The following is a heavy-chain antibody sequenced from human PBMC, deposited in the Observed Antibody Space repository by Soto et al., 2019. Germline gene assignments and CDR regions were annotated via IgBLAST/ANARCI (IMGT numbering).Heavy chain of an antibody. J-gene: IGHJ4*02. D-gene: IGHD2-21*02. Sequence: GASVKVSCKASGGTFSSYTISWVRQAPGQGLEWMGRIIPILGIANYAQKFQGRVTMTTDTSTSTAYMELRSLRAEDMAVYYCARGGSDYYFDYWGQGTLVTVSS. V-gene: IGHV1-69*02. CDR2: IIPILGIA. CDR3: ARGGSDYYFDY. CDR1: GGTFSSYT.